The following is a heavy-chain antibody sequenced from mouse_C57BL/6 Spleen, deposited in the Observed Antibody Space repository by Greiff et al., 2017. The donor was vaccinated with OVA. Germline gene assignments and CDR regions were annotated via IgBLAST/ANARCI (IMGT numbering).Heavy chain of an antibody. V-gene: IGHV1-55*01. J-gene: IGHJ3*01. D-gene: IGHD2-4*01. CDR1: GYTFTSYW. CDR3: ARDDYGFAY. CDR2: IYPGSGST. Sequence: VKLQESGAELVKPGASVKMSCKASGYTFTSYWITWVKQRPGQGLEWIGDIYPGSGSTNYNEKFKSKATLTVDTSSSTAYMQLSSLTSEDSAVYYCARDDYGFAYWGQGTLVTVSA.